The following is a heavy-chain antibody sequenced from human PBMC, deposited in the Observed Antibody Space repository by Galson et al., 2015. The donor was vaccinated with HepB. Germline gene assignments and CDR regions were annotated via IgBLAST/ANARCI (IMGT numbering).Heavy chain of an antibody. CDR3: ARDLGNRYCSSTSCYWSPGHP. Sequence: SVKVSCKASGYTFTGYYMHWVRQAPGQGLEWMGWINPNSGGTNYAQKFQGRVTMTRDTSISTAYMELSRLRSDDTAVYYCARDLGNRYCSSTSCYWSPGHPWGQGTLVTVSS. CDR1: GYTFTGYY. CDR2: INPNSGGT. J-gene: IGHJ5*02. V-gene: IGHV1-2*02. D-gene: IGHD2-2*01.